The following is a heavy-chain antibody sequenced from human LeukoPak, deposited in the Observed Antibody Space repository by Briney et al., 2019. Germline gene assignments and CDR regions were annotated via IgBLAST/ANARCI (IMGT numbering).Heavy chain of an antibody. J-gene: IGHJ4*02. CDR2: TYPDGSNI. CDR3: VRDRGRGAAAGDY. D-gene: IGHD6-13*01. Sequence: GGPLPLSCAVSGFTFSSYRMHCARQPPGRAVECVAFTYPDGSNIYYAHSVKGRFTISRDNSKNTVYLQMNSLRAEDTAVYYCVRDRGRGAAAGDYWGQGSLVIVSS. V-gene: IGHV3-33*08. CDR1: GFTFSSYR.